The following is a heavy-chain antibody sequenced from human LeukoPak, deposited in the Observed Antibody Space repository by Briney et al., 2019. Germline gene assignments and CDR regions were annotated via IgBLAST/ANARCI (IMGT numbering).Heavy chain of an antibody. CDR3: ARHSFPTVTTLFDY. J-gene: IGHJ4*02. CDR2: MYYSGST. CDR1: GGSISGYY. Sequence: SSETLSLTCTVSGGSISGYYWSWIRQPPGKGLEWIGYMYYSGSTNYNPSLKSRVAISVGTSKNQLSLKLSSVTAAGTAVYYCARHSFPTVTTLFDYWGQGTLVTVSS. V-gene: IGHV4-59*08. D-gene: IGHD4-11*01.